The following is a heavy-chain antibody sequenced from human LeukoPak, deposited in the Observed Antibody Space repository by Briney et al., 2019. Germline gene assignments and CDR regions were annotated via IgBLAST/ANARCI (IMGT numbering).Heavy chain of an antibody. J-gene: IGHJ3*02. V-gene: IGHV4-59*01. D-gene: IGHD1-7*01. CDR2: IYYSGST. CDR1: GGSFSGYY. Sequence: SETLSLTCAVYGGSFSGYYWSWVRQPPGKGLEWIGYIYYSGSTNYNPSLKSRVTISVDTSKNQFSLKLSSVTAADTALYYCARGSGSRDWNYAFDMWGQGTMVTVSS. CDR3: ARGSGSRDWNYAFDM.